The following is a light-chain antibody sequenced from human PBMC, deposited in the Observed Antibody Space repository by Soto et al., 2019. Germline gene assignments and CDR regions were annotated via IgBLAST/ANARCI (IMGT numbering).Light chain of an antibody. Sequence: DIHMTQSPSSLSAFLGYRFTITCRASQGIGDDLGWYQQKPVKAPKRLIYTASNLQSGVPSRLRGSRSGTEFTITISSLKNEDFETYYCLQHNSYPPTFGQGTQVDIK. J-gene: IGKJ1*01. CDR1: QGIGDD. CDR2: TAS. V-gene: IGKV1-17*01. CDR3: LQHNSYPPT.